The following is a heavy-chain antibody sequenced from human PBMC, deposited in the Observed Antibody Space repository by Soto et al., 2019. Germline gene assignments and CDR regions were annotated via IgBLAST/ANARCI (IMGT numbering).Heavy chain of an antibody. CDR1: GYTFTSHA. CDR2: INVGNGNT. D-gene: IGHD3-10*01. CDR3: ARGITMVRRVYGE. V-gene: IGHV1-3*01. J-gene: IGHJ4*02. Sequence: QVQLVQSGAAVKKPGASVKVSCKASGYTFTSHAIHWVRQAPGQGLEWMGWINVGNGNTKSSQKCQGRVTIIRDPSAHTAYMELSSLRSEDTAVYYCARGITMVRRVYGERGQGTLVTVSS.